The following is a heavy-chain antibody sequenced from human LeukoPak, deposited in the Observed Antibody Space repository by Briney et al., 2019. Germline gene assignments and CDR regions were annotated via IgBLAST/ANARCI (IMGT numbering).Heavy chain of an antibody. CDR1: GGSISSGDYY. Sequence: SETLSLTCTVSGGSISSGDYYWSWIRQPPGKGLEWIGYIYYSGSTYYNPSLKSRVTISVDTSKNQFSLKLSSVTAADTAVYYCASSGDCSSTSCQGRYYYYYYMDVWGKGTTVTVSS. CDR3: ASSGDCSSTSCQGRYYYYYYMDV. D-gene: IGHD2-2*01. CDR2: IYYSGST. V-gene: IGHV4-30-4*08. J-gene: IGHJ6*03.